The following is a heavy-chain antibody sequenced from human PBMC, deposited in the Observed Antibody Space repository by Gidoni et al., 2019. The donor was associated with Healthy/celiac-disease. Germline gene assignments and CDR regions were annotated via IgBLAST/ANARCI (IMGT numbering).Heavy chain of an antibody. CDR1: GGSFSGYY. D-gene: IGHD2-2*01. CDR3: AGLRRFYCSSTSCQRAYYYYMDV. V-gene: IGHV4-34*01. J-gene: IGHJ6*03. Sequence: QVQLQQWGAGLLKTSETLSLTCAVYGGSFSGYYWSWIRQPPGKGLEWIGEINHSGSTTYNPTLKSRVTISVDTSKNQFSLKLSSVTAADTAVYYCAGLRRFYCSSTSCQRAYYYYMDVWGKGTTVTVSS. CDR2: INHSGST.